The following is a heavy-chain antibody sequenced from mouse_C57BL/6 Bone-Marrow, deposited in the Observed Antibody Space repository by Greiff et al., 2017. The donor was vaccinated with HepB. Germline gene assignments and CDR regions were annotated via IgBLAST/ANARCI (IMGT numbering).Heavy chain of an antibody. CDR1: GYTFTSYW. V-gene: IGHV1-53*01. Sequence: QVQLQQSGTELVKPGASVKLSCKASGYTFTSYWMHWVKQRPGQGLEWIGNINPSNGGTNYNEKFKSKATLTVDKSSSTAYMQLSSLTSEDSAVYYCARWGITTVVAPYYYAMDYWGQGTSVTVSS. CDR3: ARWGITTVVAPYYYAMDY. J-gene: IGHJ4*01. D-gene: IGHD1-1*01. CDR2: INPSNGGT.